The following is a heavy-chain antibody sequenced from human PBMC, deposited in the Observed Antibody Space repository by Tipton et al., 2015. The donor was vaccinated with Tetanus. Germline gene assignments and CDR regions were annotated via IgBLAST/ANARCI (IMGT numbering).Heavy chain of an antibody. CDR3: ARANNEFPKKGPFDS. CDR1: GGSMSNNY. CDR2: ISNGNT. V-gene: IGHV4-4*07. Sequence: TLSLTCTVSGGSMSNNYWSWIRQPAGKGLEWVGHISNGNTDYSTSLKSRVTLSVDLSKNQFSLQLRAVTAADTAVYYCARANNEFPKKGPFDSWGQGSLVIVSS. J-gene: IGHJ4*02. D-gene: IGHD1-1*01.